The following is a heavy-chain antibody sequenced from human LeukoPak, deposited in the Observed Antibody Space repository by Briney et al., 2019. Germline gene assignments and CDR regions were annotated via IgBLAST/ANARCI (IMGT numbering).Heavy chain of an antibody. J-gene: IGHJ4*02. CDR2: INPNSGSK. CDR3: ARDHGNDNCDY. D-gene: IGHD1-1*01. V-gene: IGHV1-2*02. CDR1: GYTFTGYY. Sequence: ASVKVSCMASGYTFTGYYVHWVRQAPGQGLEWMGWINPNSGSKKYAEKFKGRVTMTRDTSISTAYMELSSLRSDDTAVFYCARDHGNDNCDYWGQGTLVTVSS.